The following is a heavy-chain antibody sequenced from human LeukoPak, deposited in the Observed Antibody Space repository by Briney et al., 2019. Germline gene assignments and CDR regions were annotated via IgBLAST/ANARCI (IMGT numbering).Heavy chain of an antibody. CDR2: IIPIFGTA. J-gene: IGHJ6*03. CDR1: GGTFSSYA. V-gene: IGHV1-69*05. D-gene: IGHD4-17*01. Sequence: GASVKVSCKASGGTFSSYAISWVRQAPGQGLEWMRGIIPIFGTANYAQKFQGRVTITTDESTSTAYMELSSLRSEDTAVYYCTLRSTSYYYYYMDVWGKGTKVTVSS. CDR3: TLRSTSYYYYYMDV.